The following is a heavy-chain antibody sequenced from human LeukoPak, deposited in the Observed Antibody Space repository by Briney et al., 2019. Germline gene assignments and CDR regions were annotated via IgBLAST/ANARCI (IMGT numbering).Heavy chain of an antibody. Sequence: GGSLRLSCAASGFTFSHFWMSWVRQAPGKGLEWVAYIKKTGSETYYVDSVKGRFTITRDNTRNSLFLQMNSLRAEDTAVYYCATQRQQLVRFDYWGQGTLVTVSS. CDR2: IKKTGSET. CDR1: GFTFSHFW. J-gene: IGHJ4*02. CDR3: ATQRQQLVRFDY. D-gene: IGHD6-13*01. V-gene: IGHV3-7*03.